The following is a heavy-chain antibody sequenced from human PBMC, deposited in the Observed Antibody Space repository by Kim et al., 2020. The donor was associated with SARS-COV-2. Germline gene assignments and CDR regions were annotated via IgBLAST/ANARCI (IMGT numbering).Heavy chain of an antibody. CDR2: IDDPSDV. CDR1: GFTFSSYA. J-gene: IGHJ4*02. V-gene: IGHV3-21*01. CDR3: ARNRYGSGDLDS. D-gene: IGHD3-10*01. Sequence: GSLRLSCIGSGFTFSSYAMNWVRQAPGKGLEWVSYIDDPSDVKFADSVKGRFTISRDNAKNSLFLRMDSLRPEDTAVYYCARNRYGSGDLDSWGQGTLVTVSA.